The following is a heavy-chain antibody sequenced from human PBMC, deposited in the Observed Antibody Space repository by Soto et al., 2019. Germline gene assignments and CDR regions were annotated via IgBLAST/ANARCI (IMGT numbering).Heavy chain of an antibody. CDR1: GGTFSSYA. CDR3: ARRGHNIAAAGNRWFDP. Sequence: ASVKVSCKASGGTFSSYAISWVRQAPGQGLEWMGGIIPIFGTANYAQKFQGRVTITADESTSTAYMELSSLRSEDTAVYYCARRGHNIAAAGNRWFDPWGQGTLVTVSS. V-gene: IGHV1-69*13. CDR2: IIPIFGTA. D-gene: IGHD6-13*01. J-gene: IGHJ5*02.